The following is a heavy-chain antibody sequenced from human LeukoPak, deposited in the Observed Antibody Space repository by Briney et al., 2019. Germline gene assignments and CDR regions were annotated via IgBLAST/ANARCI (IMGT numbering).Heavy chain of an antibody. CDR1: GFTFSSYG. CDR2: IWYDGSNK. Sequence: GGSLRLSCAASGFTFSSYGMHWVRQAPGKGLEGVAVIWYDGSNKYYADSVKGRFTISRDNSKNTLYLQMNSLRAEDTAVYYCAKAGRTTVTNPYSDYWGQGTLVTVSS. D-gene: IGHD4-17*01. V-gene: IGHV3-33*06. J-gene: IGHJ4*02. CDR3: AKAGRTTVTNPYSDY.